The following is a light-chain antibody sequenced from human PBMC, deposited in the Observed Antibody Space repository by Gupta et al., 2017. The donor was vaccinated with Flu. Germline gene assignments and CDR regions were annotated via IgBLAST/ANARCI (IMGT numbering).Light chain of an antibody. Sequence: SSELTQPFSVSVALGQTATITCGGKNIATRNVHWYQQKPGQAPVLIIYRNNNRPSGIPERFSGSKSDNTAALTINGAQAGDEADYYCHAWDSFTAAVFGGGTKVTVL. J-gene: IGLJ3*02. V-gene: IGLV3-9*01. CDR3: HAWDSFTAAV. CDR1: NIATRN. CDR2: RNN.